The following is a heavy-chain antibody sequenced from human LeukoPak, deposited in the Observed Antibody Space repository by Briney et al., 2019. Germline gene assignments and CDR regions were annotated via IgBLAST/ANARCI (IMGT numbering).Heavy chain of an antibody. D-gene: IGHD3-10*01. J-gene: IGHJ4*02. CDR3: AKGSMGRGPNY. CDR1: GFTLIRYG. V-gene: IGHV3-23*01. Sequence: GGSLRLSCAGSGFTLIRYGLGWPREAPGKGLEWVSAISGRGGSTYYADSGKGRFTICRDNSKHTLSLQMNGLIADDTAVYCCAKGSMGRGPNYGSQASLVTV. CDR2: ISGRGGST.